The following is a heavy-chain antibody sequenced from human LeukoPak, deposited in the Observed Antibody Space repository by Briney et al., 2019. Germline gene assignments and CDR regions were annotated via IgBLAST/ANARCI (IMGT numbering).Heavy chain of an antibody. V-gene: IGHV4-34*01. CDR1: GGSFSGYY. Sequence: SETLSLTCAVYGGSFSGYYWSWIRQPPGKGLEWIGEINHSGSTNYNPSLKSRVTISVDTSKNQFSLKLSSVTAADTAVYYCATNKASSGYYYSFFGYWGQGTLVTVSS. CDR3: ATNKASSGYYYSFFGY. CDR2: INHSGST. D-gene: IGHD3-22*01. J-gene: IGHJ4*02.